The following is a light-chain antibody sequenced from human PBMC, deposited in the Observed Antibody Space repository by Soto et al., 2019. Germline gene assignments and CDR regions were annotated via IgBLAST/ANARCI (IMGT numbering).Light chain of an antibody. CDR1: QSVSSY. J-gene: IGKJ1*01. CDR2: DSS. CDR3: QQYGSSPRT. V-gene: IGKV3-20*01. Sequence: EIVLTQSPATLSLSPGERATLYCRASQSVSSYLAWYQQKPGQAPRLLIYDSSNRATGIPARFSGSGSGTDFTLTIRRLEPEDFAVYYCQQYGSSPRTFGQGTKVDIK.